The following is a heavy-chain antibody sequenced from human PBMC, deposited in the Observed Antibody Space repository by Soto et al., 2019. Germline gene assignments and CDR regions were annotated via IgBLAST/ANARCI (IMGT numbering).Heavy chain of an antibody. CDR2: IYYSGNT. D-gene: IGHD3-22*01. CDR3: ARHLLVVPFILNWFDP. J-gene: IGHJ5*02. Sequence: SETLSLTCTVSGGSISSYYWSWIRQPPGKGLEWIGYIYYSGNTYYNPSLKSRVTISVDTSKNQFSPKLSSVTAADTAVSYCARHLLVVPFILNWFDPWGQGTLVTVSS. V-gene: IGHV4-59*04. CDR1: GGSISSYY.